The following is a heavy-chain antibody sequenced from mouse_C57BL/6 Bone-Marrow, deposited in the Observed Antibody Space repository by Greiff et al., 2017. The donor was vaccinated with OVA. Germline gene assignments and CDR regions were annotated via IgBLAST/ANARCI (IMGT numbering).Heavy chain of an antibody. V-gene: IGHV1-76*01. CDR3: ARDPIITTVVAVDY. J-gene: IGHJ2*01. Sequence: QVQLKESGAELVRPGASVKLSCKASGYTFTDYYINWVKQRPGQGLEWIARIYPGSGNTYYNEKFKGKATLTAEKSSSTAYMQLSSLTSEDSAVYFCARDPIITTVVAVDYWGQGTTLTVSS. CDR1: GYTFTDYY. CDR2: IYPGSGNT. D-gene: IGHD1-1*01.